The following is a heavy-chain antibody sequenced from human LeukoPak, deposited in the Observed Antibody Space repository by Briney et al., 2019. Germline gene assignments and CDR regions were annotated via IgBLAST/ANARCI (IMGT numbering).Heavy chain of an antibody. V-gene: IGHV3-30*02. D-gene: IGHD3-3*01. CDR2: IRYDGSNN. CDR1: GFTFSSYG. Sequence: QPGGSLRLSCAASGFTFSSYGMHWVRQAPGKGLEWVAFIRYDGSNNYYADSVKGRFTISRDNSKNTLYLQMNSLRAEDTAVYYCATHSPELTIFGLCYWGQGTLVTVSS. CDR3: ATHSPELTIFGLCY. J-gene: IGHJ4*02.